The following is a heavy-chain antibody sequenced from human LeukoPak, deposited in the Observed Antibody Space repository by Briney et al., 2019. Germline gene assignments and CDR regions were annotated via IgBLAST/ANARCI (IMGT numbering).Heavy chain of an antibody. Sequence: GGSLRLPCAASGFTFSSYTMSWVRQAPGLGLEWVSAVTPSGGNTYFADSVKGRFTLSRDNSKNTLYLQMNSLRAEDTAVYYCARDLIVVVISDAFDIWGQGTMVTVSS. J-gene: IGHJ3*02. V-gene: IGHV3-23*01. CDR2: VTPSGGNT. CDR1: GFTFSSYT. CDR3: ARDLIVVVISDAFDI. D-gene: IGHD3-22*01.